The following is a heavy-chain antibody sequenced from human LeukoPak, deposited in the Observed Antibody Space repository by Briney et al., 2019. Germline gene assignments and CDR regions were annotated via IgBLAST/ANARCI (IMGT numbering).Heavy chain of an antibody. Sequence: PGGSLRLSCAASGFTFSSYAMSWVRQAPGKGLEWVSAISGSGGSTYYADSVKGRFTISRDNSKNTLYLQMNSLRAEDTAVYYCAKVKTAWELHDDAFDIWGQGTMVTVSS. CDR3: AKVKTAWELHDDAFDI. CDR1: GFTFSSYA. V-gene: IGHV3-23*01. J-gene: IGHJ3*02. D-gene: IGHD1-26*01. CDR2: ISGSGGST.